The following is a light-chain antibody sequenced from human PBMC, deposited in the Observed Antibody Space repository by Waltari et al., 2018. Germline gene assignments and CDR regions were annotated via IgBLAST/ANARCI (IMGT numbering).Light chain of an antibody. J-gene: IGLJ2*01. CDR1: SSAVGSYNL. Sequence: QSALTQPASVSGSPGQSITISCTGTSSAVGSYNLVSWYQQHPGKVPKLMIYEDSKRPSGLANRVAGSKSGNTASRTISGLQAEDEADYYCCSYAAGGSSVLFGGGTKLTVL. CDR3: CSYAAGGSSVL. CDR2: EDS. V-gene: IGLV2-23*01.